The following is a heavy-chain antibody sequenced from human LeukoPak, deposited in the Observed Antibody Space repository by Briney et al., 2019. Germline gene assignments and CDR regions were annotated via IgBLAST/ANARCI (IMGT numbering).Heavy chain of an antibody. V-gene: IGHV3-23*01. J-gene: IGHJ4*02. CDR2: ISGSGGST. Sequence: GGSLRLSCAASGFTFNSYAMSWVRQAPGKGLEWVSAISGSGGSTYYADSVKGRFTISRDNSKNTLYLQMNSLRAEDTAVYYCAAREYRKYSSSWYVFNYWGQGTLVTVSS. CDR1: GFTFNSYA. D-gene: IGHD6-13*01. CDR3: AAREYRKYSSSWYVFNY.